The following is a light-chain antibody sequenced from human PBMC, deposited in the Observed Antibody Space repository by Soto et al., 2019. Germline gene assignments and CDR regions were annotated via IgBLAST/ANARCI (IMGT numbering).Light chain of an antibody. CDR1: QSLNSGY. Sequence: DILLTQSPGTLSLSPGERATLSCRASQSLNSGYLAWYQQKPGQAPRLLIYDASNRATGIPARFSGSGSGTDFTLTISSLEPEDFAVYYCQQRSNWPYTFGQGTKLEIK. J-gene: IGKJ2*01. CDR2: DAS. CDR3: QQRSNWPYT. V-gene: IGKV3-11*01.